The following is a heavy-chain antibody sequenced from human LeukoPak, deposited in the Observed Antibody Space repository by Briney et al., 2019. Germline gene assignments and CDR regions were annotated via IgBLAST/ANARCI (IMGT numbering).Heavy chain of an antibody. CDR1: GFAFTSYA. D-gene: IGHD6-13*01. V-gene: IGHV3-23*01. Sequence: GGSLRLSCAASGFAFTSYAMTWVRQAPGKGLEWVSAISGSGDSTYYADSVKGRFTISRDISKNTLYLQMNSLRAEDTAVYYCAKDPSSSTKVRSAHSWGQGTLVTVSS. J-gene: IGHJ4*02. CDR2: ISGSGDST. CDR3: AKDPSSSTKVRSAHS.